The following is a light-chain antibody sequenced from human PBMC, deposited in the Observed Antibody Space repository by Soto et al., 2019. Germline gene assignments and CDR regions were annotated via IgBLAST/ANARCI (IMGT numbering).Light chain of an antibody. Sequence: EIMMTQSPAILSVSPGERATLSCRASQSVSSNLAWYQQKPGQAPRLLIYGASTRATAIPARFSGSGSGTEFILTVSSLQSEDFAVYYCQQYNDWPRTFGQGTKVEIK. CDR2: GAS. V-gene: IGKV3-15*01. CDR3: QQYNDWPRT. CDR1: QSVSSN. J-gene: IGKJ1*01.